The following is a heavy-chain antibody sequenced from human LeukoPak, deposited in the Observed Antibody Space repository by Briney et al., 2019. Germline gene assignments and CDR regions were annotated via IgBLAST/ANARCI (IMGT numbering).Heavy chain of an antibody. J-gene: IGHJ4*02. CDR1: GFTFSSYG. CDR2: ISGSGSGGST. V-gene: IGHV3-23*01. Sequence: QPGGTLRLSCAASGFTFSSYGMSWVRQAPGKGLEWVSNISGSGSGGSTYYADSVKGRFTISRDNSKNTLYLQMNSLRAEDTAVYYCTTGSGSYYYWGQGTLVTVSS. D-gene: IGHD3-10*01. CDR3: TTGSGSYYY.